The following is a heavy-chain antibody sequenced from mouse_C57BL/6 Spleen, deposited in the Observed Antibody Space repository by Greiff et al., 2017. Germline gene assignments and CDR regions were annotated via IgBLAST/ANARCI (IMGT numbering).Heavy chain of an antibody. Sequence: VQLQESGPELVKPGASVKISCKASGYAFSSSWMNWVKQRPGKGLEWIGRIYPGDGDTNYNGKFKGKATLTADKSSSTAYMQLSSLTSEDSAVYFCAPYYYGSSNAMDYWGQGTSVTVSS. CDR1: GYAFSSSW. CDR3: APYYYGSSNAMDY. D-gene: IGHD1-1*01. J-gene: IGHJ4*01. CDR2: IYPGDGDT. V-gene: IGHV1-82*01.